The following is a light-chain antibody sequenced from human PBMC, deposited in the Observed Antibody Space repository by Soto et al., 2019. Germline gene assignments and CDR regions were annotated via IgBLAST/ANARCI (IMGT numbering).Light chain of an antibody. CDR3: QQYDGH. V-gene: IGKV1-5*01. Sequence: DIQVTQSPSTLSASVGDSVTITCRASQSISYWLAWYQQKPGKAPRLLTYGASSLQSGVPSRFSGSGSETEFTLTISSLQPDDFATYYCQQYDGHFGQGTKLEVK. J-gene: IGKJ2*01. CDR2: GAS. CDR1: QSISYW.